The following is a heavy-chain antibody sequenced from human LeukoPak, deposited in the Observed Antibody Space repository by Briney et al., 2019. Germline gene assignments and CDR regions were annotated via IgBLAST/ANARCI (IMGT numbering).Heavy chain of an antibody. Sequence: PGGSLRLSCAASGFTVSNNYMSWVRQAPGKGLEWVSVIYSGGSTYYADSVKGRFTISRDNAKNSLFLQMNSLRVDDTAVYYCAGGNGWLIEHWGQGTLVTVSS. CDR2: IYSGGST. V-gene: IGHV3-53*01. CDR1: GFTVSNNY. J-gene: IGHJ1*01. D-gene: IGHD2-21*01. CDR3: AGGNGWLIEH.